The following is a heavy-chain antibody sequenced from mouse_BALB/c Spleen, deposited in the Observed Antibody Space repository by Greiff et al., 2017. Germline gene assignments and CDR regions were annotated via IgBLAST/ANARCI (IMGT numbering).Heavy chain of an antibody. D-gene: IGHD2-14*01. CDR3: ARRDYRYDGMDY. Sequence: VQLQQSGAELMKPGASVKISCKATGYTFSSYWIEWVKQRPGHGLEWIGEILPGSGSTNYNEKFKGKATFTADTSSNTAYMQLSSLTSEDSAVYYCARRDYRYDGMDYWGQGTSVTVSS. V-gene: IGHV1-9*01. J-gene: IGHJ4*01. CDR1: GYTFSSYW. CDR2: ILPGSGST.